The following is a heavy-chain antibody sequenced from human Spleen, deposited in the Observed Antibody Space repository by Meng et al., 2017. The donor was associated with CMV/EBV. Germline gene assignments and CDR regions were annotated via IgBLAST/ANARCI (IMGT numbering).Heavy chain of an antibody. V-gene: IGHV3-11*04. CDR2: ISSSGSIT. Sequence: GESLKISCAASGFTFSDYYMTWIRQAPGKGLEWVSYISSSGSITKYLDSVKGRFTISRDNAKNSLFLQMKSLRVEDTAVYYCARDSSAVHNWLDSWGQGTLVTVSS. CDR1: GFTFSDYY. CDR3: ARDSSAVHNWLDS. D-gene: IGHD1-26*01. J-gene: IGHJ5*01.